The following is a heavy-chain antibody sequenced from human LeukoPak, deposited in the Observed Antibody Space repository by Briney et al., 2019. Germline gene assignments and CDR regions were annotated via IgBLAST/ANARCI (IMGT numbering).Heavy chain of an antibody. CDR2: ISAYNGNT. V-gene: IGHV1-18*01. CDR3: ARDFFSGSYSDYYYYYGMDV. J-gene: IGHJ6*02. CDR1: GYTFTSYG. Sequence: ASVTVSCTASGYTFTSYGISWVRQAPGQGLEWMGWISAYNGNTNYAQKLQGRVTMTTDTSTSTAYMELRSLRSDDTAVYYCARDFFSGSYSDYYYYYGMDVWGQGTTVTVSS. D-gene: IGHD1-26*01.